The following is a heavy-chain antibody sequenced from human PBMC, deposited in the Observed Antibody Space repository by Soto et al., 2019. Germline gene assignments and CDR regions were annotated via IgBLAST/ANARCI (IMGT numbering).Heavy chain of an antibody. CDR2: IFSNDDK. Sequence: SGPTLVNPTETLTLTCTVSGLSLSNGRLGVSWIRQPPGKALEWLAHIFSNDDKSYSTSLKSRLTISKDTSRSQVVLTMTNMDPVDSATYYCALILDFSRYDCYLDSYDPWGQRTLVPVSS. J-gene: IGHJ5*02. CDR3: ALILDFSRYDCYLDSYDP. D-gene: IGHD2-21*02. CDR1: GLSLSNGRLG. V-gene: IGHV2-26*01.